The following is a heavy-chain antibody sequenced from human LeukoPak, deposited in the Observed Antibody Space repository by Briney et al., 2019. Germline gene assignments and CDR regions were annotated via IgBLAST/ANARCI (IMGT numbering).Heavy chain of an antibody. V-gene: IGHV3-30-3*01. J-gene: IGHJ4*02. CDR2: ISYDGSNK. CDR1: GFTFSSYA. Sequence: GGSLRLSCAASGFTFSSYAMHWVCQAPGKGLEWVAVISYDGSNKYYADSVKGRFTISRDNSKNTLYLQMNSLRAEDTAVYYCAGDPPVFDYWGQGTLVTVSS. CDR3: AGDPPVFDY.